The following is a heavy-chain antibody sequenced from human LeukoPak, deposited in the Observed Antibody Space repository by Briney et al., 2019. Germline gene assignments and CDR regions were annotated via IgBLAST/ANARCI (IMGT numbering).Heavy chain of an antibody. CDR1: GFTFSSYA. V-gene: IGHV3-23*01. J-gene: IGHJ4*02. Sequence: PGGSLRLSCAASGFTFSSYAMSWVRQAPGKGLEWVSAISGSGGSTYYADSVKGRFTISRDNSKNTLYLQMNGLRAEDTAVYYCAKHSGSYYTAFDYWGQGTLVTVSS. CDR3: AKHSGSYYTAFDY. CDR2: ISGSGGST. D-gene: IGHD1-26*01.